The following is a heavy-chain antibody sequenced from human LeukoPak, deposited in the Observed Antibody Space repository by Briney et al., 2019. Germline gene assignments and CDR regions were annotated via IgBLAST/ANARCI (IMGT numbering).Heavy chain of an antibody. V-gene: IGHV4-4*07. CDR1: GGSISSYY. CDR2: IYTSGST. D-gene: IGHD2-2*01. Sequence: SETLSLTCTVSGGSISSYYWSWIRQPAGKGLEWIGRIYTSGSTNYNPSLKSRVTMSVDTSKNQFSLKLSSVTAADTAVYYCARDNCSSTSCPFDYWGQGTLVTVSS. J-gene: IGHJ4*02. CDR3: ARDNCSSTSCPFDY.